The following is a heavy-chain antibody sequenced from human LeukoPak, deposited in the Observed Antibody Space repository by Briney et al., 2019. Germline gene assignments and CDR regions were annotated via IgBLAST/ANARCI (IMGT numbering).Heavy chain of an antibody. Sequence: GESLKISCKGSGYNFTSYWIGWVRQMPGKGLDWMGIIYPGDSATRYSPSFQGQVTISADKSISTAYLQWSSLKASDTAMYYCAAVSMIRGVIHLFDCWGQGTLVTVSS. CDR2: IYPGDSAT. D-gene: IGHD3-10*01. CDR1: GYNFTSYW. CDR3: AAVSMIRGVIHLFDC. V-gene: IGHV5-51*01. J-gene: IGHJ4*02.